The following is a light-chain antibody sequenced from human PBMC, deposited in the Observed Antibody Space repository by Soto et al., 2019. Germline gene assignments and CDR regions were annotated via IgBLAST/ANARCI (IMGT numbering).Light chain of an antibody. CDR2: GAS. Sequence: DIELTQSPSSLSASVGDRFTMTFRASQSISTYLNWYQQKGGKAPKLLIHGASSLQSGVPLRFSATGSGTDFSLTIMSLQPEDFATYYCQQSYSTLLSFGGGTKVDIK. CDR3: QQSYSTLLS. J-gene: IGKJ4*01. CDR1: QSISTY. V-gene: IGKV1-39*01.